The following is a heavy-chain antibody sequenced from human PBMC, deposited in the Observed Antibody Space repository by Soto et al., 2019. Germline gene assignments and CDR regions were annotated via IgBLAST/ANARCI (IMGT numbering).Heavy chain of an antibody. Sequence: PSETLSLTCTVSGGSISSYYWSWIRQPPGKGLEWIGYIYYSGSTNYNPSPKSRVTISVDTSKNQFSLKLSSVTAADTAMYYCAKDRIILIAAGNYLDHWGQGTLVTVSS. CDR3: AKDRIILIAAGNYLDH. CDR2: IYYSGST. J-gene: IGHJ4*02. V-gene: IGHV4-59*01. D-gene: IGHD6-25*01. CDR1: GGSISSYY.